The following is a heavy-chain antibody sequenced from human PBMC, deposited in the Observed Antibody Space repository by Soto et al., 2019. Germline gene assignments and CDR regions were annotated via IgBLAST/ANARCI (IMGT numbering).Heavy chain of an antibody. Sequence: QVQLVESGGGVVQPGRSLRLSCAASGFTFSSYGMHWVRQAPGKGLEWVAVIWYDGSNKYYADSVKGRFTISRDNSKNTLYLQMNSLRAEDTAVYYCARDTGSSWYQYFQLWGQGTLVTVSS. D-gene: IGHD6-13*01. J-gene: IGHJ1*01. CDR2: IWYDGSNK. V-gene: IGHV3-33*01. CDR1: GFTFSSYG. CDR3: ARDTGSSWYQYFQL.